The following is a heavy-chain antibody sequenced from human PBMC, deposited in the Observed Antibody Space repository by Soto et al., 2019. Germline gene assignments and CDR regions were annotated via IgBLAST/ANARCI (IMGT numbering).Heavy chain of an antibody. CDR3: AKDTRGYYYYAMDV. CDR1: GFTFDDYA. CDR2: ISWNSGGI. J-gene: IGHJ6*02. D-gene: IGHD2-2*01. V-gene: IGHV3-9*01. Sequence: GGSLRLSCAASGFTFDDYAMHWVRQAPGKGLEWVSGISWNSGGIHYADSVKGRFTISRDNAKNSLYLQMNSLRAEDTALYYCAKDTRGYYYYAMDVWGQGTTVTVSS.